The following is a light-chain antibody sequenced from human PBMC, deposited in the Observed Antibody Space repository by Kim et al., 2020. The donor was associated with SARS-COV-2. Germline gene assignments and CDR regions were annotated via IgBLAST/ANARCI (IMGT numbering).Light chain of an antibody. CDR1: DSDIGAYNL. CDR3: CSYAGGQTLV. V-gene: IGLV2-23*02. Sequence: QSALTQSASVSGSPGQSITISCTGTDSDIGAYNLVSWYRHHPGRAPNVIMYEVNKRPAGVSSRFSGSKSGNTASLTISALQADDEAHYFCCSYAGGQTLVFGGGTEVTVL. J-gene: IGLJ2*01. CDR2: EVN.